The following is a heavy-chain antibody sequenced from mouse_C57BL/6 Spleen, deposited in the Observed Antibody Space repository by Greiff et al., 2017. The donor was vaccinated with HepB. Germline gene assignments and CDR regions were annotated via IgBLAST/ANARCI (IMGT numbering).Heavy chain of an antibody. D-gene: IGHD2-2*01. V-gene: IGHV1-82*01. J-gene: IGHJ4*01. CDR1: GYAFSSSW. CDR3: ARFYYGYVYAMDY. Sequence: QVQLKQSGPELVKPGASVKISCKASGYAFSSSWMNWVKQRPGKGLEWIGRIYPGDGDTNYNGKFKGKATLTADKSSSTAYMQLSSLTSEDSAVYFCARFYYGYVYAMDYWGQGTSVTVSS. CDR2: IYPGDGDT.